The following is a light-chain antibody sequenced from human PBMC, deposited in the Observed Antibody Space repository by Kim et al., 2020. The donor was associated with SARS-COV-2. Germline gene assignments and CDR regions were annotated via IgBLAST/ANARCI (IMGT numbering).Light chain of an antibody. J-gene: IGLJ1*01. Sequence: SSELTQDPAVSVALGQTVRITCQGDSLRRYYASWYQQKPGQAPVLVIYGKNNRPSGIPDRFSGSNSGNTASLTITGAQAEDEADYYCNSRDSSGNHYVFGTGTKVTVL. V-gene: IGLV3-19*01. CDR2: GKN. CDR1: SLRRYY. CDR3: NSRDSSGNHYV.